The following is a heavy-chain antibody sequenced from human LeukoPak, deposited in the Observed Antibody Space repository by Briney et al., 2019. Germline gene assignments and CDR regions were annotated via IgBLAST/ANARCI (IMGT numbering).Heavy chain of an antibody. Sequence: GGSLRLSCAASGFTFSSYSMNWVRQAPGKGLEWVSSISSSSYIYYADSVKGRFTISRDNAKNSLYLQMNSLRAEDTAVYYRARDLYCSSTSCSYFDAFDIWGQGTMVTVSS. CDR2: ISSSSYI. CDR1: GFTFSSYS. CDR3: ARDLYCSSTSCSYFDAFDI. D-gene: IGHD2-2*01. V-gene: IGHV3-21*01. J-gene: IGHJ3*02.